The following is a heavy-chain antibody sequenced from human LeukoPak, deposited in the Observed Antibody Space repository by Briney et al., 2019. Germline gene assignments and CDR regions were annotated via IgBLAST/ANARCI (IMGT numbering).Heavy chain of an antibody. V-gene: IGHV3-48*01. CDR1: GFSFSTHN. CDR3: VRDNSRGQSLGVIY. CDR2: INADTSTI. D-gene: IGHD3-22*01. J-gene: IGHJ4*02. Sequence: SGGSLRLSCAASGFSFSTHNMNWVRQAPWKGLQWISYINADTSTIQYEDSVRGRLTTSRDNAKNSLYLQMNSLRAEDTAVYYCVRDNSRGQSLGVIYWGQGSLVTVSS.